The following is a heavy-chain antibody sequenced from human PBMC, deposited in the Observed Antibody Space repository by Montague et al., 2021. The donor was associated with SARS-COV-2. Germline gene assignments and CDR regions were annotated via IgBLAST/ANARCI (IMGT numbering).Heavy chain of an antibody. V-gene: IGHV4-38-2*02. CDR1: GFSIGSGDY. J-gene: IGHJ3*02. Sequence: SETLSLTCTVSGFSIGSGDYWGWIRQPPGKGLEWIGSIYHSGTTYYNPSLQSRLTMSIDTSTNQFSLRLTSVTVADTAVFFCVREKAGGPRNVFDIWGQGTTVTVPS. CDR3: VREKAGGPRNVFDI. CDR2: IYHSGTT.